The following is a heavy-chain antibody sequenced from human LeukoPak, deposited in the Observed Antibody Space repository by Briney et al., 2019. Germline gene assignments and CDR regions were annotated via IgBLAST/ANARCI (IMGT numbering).Heavy chain of an antibody. J-gene: IGHJ1*01. CDR1: GFTFSSYA. CDR3: AKAGDFGVVIGYFQH. D-gene: IGHD3-3*01. Sequence: GGSLRLSCAASGFTFSSYAMSWVRQAPGKGLEWVSAISGSGGSTYCADSVKGRFTISRDNSKNTLYLQMNSLRAEDTAVYYCAKAGDFGVVIGYFQHWGQGTLVTVSS. V-gene: IGHV3-23*01. CDR2: ISGSGGST.